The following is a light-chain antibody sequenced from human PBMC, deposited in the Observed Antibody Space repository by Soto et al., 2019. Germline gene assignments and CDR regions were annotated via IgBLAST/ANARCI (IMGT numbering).Light chain of an antibody. Sequence: QLVLTQSPSASASLGASVKLTCTLSSGHSHYAIAWHQQQPERGPRFLMKLNSDGSHSKGDGIPDRFSGSSSGAERYLTXXXXXXXXXXXXFCQTWGTGIVFGGGTKVTVL. CDR2: LNSDGSH. CDR1: SGHSHYA. V-gene: IGLV4-69*01. CDR3: QTWGTGIV. J-gene: IGLJ3*02.